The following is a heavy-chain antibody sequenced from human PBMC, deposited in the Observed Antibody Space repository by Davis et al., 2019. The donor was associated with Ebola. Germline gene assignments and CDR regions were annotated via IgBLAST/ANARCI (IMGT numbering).Heavy chain of an antibody. CDR2: ISGSGGST. D-gene: IGHD3-22*01. CDR1: GFTFSSYA. J-gene: IGHJ6*03. Sequence: GGSLRLSCAASGFTFSSYAMSWVRQAPGKGLEWVSAISGSGGSTYYADSVKGRFTISRDNSKNTLYLQMNSLRAEDTAVYYCAKENYYDPHGFYYYYYMDVWGKGTTVTVSS. V-gene: IGHV3-23*01. CDR3: AKENYYDPHGFYYYYYMDV.